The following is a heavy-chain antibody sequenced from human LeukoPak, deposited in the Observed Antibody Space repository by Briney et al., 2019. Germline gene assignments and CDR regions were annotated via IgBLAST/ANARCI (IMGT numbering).Heavy chain of an antibody. Sequence: SETLSLTCAVSGYSISSGYYWGWIRQPPGKGLEWFGSIYHSGSTYYNPSLKSRVTISVDTSKNQFSLKLSSVTAADTAVYYCARHDYYDSSGYYYSHAFDIWGQGTMVTVSS. J-gene: IGHJ3*02. CDR3: ARHDYYDSSGYYYSHAFDI. CDR2: IYHSGST. D-gene: IGHD3-22*01. V-gene: IGHV4-38-2*01. CDR1: GYSISSGYY.